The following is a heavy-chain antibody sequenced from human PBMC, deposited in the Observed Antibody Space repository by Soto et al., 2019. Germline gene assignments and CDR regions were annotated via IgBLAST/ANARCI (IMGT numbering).Heavy chain of an antibody. V-gene: IGHV3-7*03. J-gene: IGHJ4*02. D-gene: IGHD2-8*01. CDR2: INNDGSEK. CDR3: ARGSNQDY. Sequence: EVQLVESGGDLVQPGGSLRLSCVASGFTFSPYWMSWVRQAPGRGLQWVANINNDGSEKYYADSVKGRFTISRDNARDSLYLQLTSLRAEDTAIYYCARGSNQDYWGQGTLVAVSS. CDR1: GFTFSPYW.